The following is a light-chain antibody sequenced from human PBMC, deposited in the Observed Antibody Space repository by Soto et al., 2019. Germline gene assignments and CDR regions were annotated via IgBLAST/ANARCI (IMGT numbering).Light chain of an antibody. V-gene: IGLV1-51*01. CDR2: DNN. CDR3: GTWDSSLSAVV. Sequence: HSVLTQPPSVSAAPGQKVTISCSGSSSNIGINYVSWYQQFPRTAPKLLIYDNNKRPSGIPDRFSGSQSGTSATLVITGLQTGDEADYYCGTWDSSLSAVVFGGGTKLTVL. J-gene: IGLJ2*01. CDR1: SSNIGINY.